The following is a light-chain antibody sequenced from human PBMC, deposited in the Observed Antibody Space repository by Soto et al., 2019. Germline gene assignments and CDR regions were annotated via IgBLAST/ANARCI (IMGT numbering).Light chain of an antibody. CDR3: QQYDNFPPYT. CDR1: RDISVY. CDR2: DAS. J-gene: IGKJ2*01. V-gene: IGKV1-33*01. Sequence: DIQMTQSPTSLSVCAGDTVTITCQASRDISVYRNWYQHKPGHPPKLIVYDASNLQTGVPSKFSGSGSGTHFTFTITNLQPEDIATYYCQQYDNFPPYTFGQGTKLDIK.